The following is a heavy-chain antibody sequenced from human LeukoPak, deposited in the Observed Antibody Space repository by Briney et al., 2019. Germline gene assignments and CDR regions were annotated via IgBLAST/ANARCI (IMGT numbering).Heavy chain of an antibody. Sequence: ASVKVSCKVSGYTLTELSMHWVRQAPGKGLDWMGGFDPEDGETIYAQKFQGRVTMTEDTSTDTAYMELSSLSSEATAVYYCATAFLSAATGYLDYWGQGTLVTVSS. CDR1: GYTLTELS. CDR2: FDPEDGET. CDR3: ATAFLSAATGYLDY. J-gene: IGHJ4*02. V-gene: IGHV1-24*01. D-gene: IGHD3-3*01.